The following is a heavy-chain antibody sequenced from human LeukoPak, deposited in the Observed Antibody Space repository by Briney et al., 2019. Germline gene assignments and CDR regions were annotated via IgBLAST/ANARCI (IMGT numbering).Heavy chain of an antibody. J-gene: IGHJ3*02. V-gene: IGHV4-39*01. D-gene: IGHD2-2*03. CDR2: IYYSGGT. CDR3: FASWIFPGAFDI. CDR1: GGSISSSSYY. Sequence: ETLSLTCTVSGGSISSSSYYWGWIRQPPGKGLEWIGNIYYSGGTYSNPSLKSRVTISVDTSKNQFSLNLSSVTAADTAVYFCFASWIFPGAFDIWGQGTMIVVSS.